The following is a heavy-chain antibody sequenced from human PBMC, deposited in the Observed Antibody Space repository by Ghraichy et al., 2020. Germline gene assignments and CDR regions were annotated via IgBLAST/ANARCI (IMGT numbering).Heavy chain of an antibody. CDR1: GFTFSSYS. CDR3: ARVGGYSSSWYREILPEVDYYYYMDV. J-gene: IGHJ6*03. CDR2: ISSSSSTI. V-gene: IGHV3-48*01. D-gene: IGHD6-13*01. Sequence: GGSLRLSCAASGFTFSSYSMNWVRQAPGKGLEWVSYISSSSSTIYYADSVKGRFTISRDNAKNSLYLQMNSLRAEDTAVYYCARVGGYSSSWYREILPEVDYYYYMDVWGKGTTVTVSS.